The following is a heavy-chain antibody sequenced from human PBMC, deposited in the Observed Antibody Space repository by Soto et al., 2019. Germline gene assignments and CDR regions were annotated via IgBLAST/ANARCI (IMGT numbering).Heavy chain of an antibody. J-gene: IGHJ6*02. CDR2: IYPGDSDT. CDR3: ARATVVTSGYYHGMDV. V-gene: IGHV5-51*01. Sequence: PGESLKISCKGSGYSFTSYWIGWVRQMPGKGLEWMGIIYPGDSDTRYSPSFQGQVTISADKSISTAYLQWSSLKASDTAMYYCARATVVTSGYYHGMDVWGQGTTVTVSS. CDR1: GYSFTSYW. D-gene: IGHD4-17*01.